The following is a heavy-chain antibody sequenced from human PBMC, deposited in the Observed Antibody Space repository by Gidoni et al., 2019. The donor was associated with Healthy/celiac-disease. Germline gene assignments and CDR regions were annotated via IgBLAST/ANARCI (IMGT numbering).Heavy chain of an antibody. J-gene: IGHJ3*02. CDR3: ARGAYSSGLGADAFDI. D-gene: IGHD6-19*01. Sequence: QLQLQESGPGLVKPSETLSLTCTVSGGSISSSTYYWGCIRQPPGKGLEWIGNIYYRGSTYYTPSLKSRVTISVDTSKNQFSLKLSSVTAADTAVYYCARGAYSSGLGADAFDIWGQGTMVTVSS. V-gene: IGHV4-39*07. CDR2: IYYRGST. CDR1: GGSISSSTYY.